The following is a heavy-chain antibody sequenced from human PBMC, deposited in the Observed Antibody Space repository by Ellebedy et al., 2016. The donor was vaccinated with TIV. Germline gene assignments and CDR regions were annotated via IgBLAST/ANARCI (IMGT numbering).Heavy chain of an antibody. CDR3: ARRYFEWYTDAFDI. Sequence: GESLKISCAASGFAFSTYTMNWVRQTPGKGPEWVAIITHNGGFIYYADSVKGRFTISRDNSKNMLYLQMNSLRAEDTAIYYCARRYFEWYTDAFDIWGRGTMVTVSS. V-gene: IGHV3-30*04. CDR1: GFAFSTYT. CDR2: ITHNGGFI. J-gene: IGHJ3*02. D-gene: IGHD3-9*01.